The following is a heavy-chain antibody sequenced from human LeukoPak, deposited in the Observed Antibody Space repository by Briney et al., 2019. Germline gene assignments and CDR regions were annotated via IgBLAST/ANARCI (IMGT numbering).Heavy chain of an antibody. CDR3: ARGPVTYYYMDV. CDR2: INPNSGGT. D-gene: IGHD3/OR15-3a*01. Sequence: GASAKVSCKASGYTFTGYYMHWVRQAPGQGLEWMGRINPNSGGTNYAQKFQGRVTMTRDTSISTAYMELSRLRSDDTAVYYCARGPVTYYYMDVWGKGTTVTVSS. J-gene: IGHJ6*03. V-gene: IGHV1-2*06. CDR1: GYTFTGYY.